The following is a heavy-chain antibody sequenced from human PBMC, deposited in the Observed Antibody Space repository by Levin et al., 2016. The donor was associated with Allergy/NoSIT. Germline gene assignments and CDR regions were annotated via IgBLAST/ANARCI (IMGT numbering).Heavy chain of an antibody. CDR1: GGSISSGSYY. V-gene: IGHV4-61*02. CDR2: IYTSGST. Sequence: SETLSLTCTVSGGSISSGSYYWSWIRQPAGKGLEWIGRIYTSGSTNYNPSLKSRVTISVDTSKNQFSLKLSSVTAADTAVYYCARAFRYCSSTSCYYSGMDVWGQGTTVTVSS. D-gene: IGHD2-2*01. J-gene: IGHJ6*02. CDR3: ARAFRYCSSTSCYYSGMDV.